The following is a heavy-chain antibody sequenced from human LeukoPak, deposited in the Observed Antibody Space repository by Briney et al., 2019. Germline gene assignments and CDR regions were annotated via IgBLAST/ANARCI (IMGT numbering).Heavy chain of an antibody. J-gene: IGHJ5*02. CDR3: ARGNTIIGVVSTSYFDP. CDR1: GYTFTSHY. D-gene: IGHD3-3*01. V-gene: IGHV1-2*02. Sequence: ASVKVSCKASGYTFTSHYMHWVRQAPGQGLEWMGWINPNSGDTNYGQKFQGRVTMTRDTSISTAYMELSRLRYDDTAVYYCARGNTIIGVVSTSYFDPWGQGTLVTVPS. CDR2: INPNSGDT.